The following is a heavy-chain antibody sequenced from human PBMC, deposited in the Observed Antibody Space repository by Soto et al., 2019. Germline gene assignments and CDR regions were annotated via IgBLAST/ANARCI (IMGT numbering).Heavy chain of an antibody. CDR3: ARDPPLITAAGFDF. J-gene: IGHJ4*02. CDR2: ISTYNAHT. Sequence: QVQLVQSGPEVKKPGASVKVSCKASGYTFTSYGITWVRQAPGQGLEWMGWISTYNAHTNYAPKFQGRVTMTTDTSTSTAYMDLRSLRSDDTAVYYCARDPPLITAAGFDFWGQGTLVSVSS. D-gene: IGHD6-13*01. CDR1: GYTFTSYG. V-gene: IGHV1-18*01.